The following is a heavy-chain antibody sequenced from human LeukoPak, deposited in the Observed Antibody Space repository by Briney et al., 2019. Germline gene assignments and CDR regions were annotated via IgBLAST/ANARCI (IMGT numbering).Heavy chain of an antibody. CDR3: ARRGYCSSTSCYEYWFDP. Sequence: SETLSLTCTVSGGSISTNNYYWGWIRQPPGMGLEWIGSIYYTGRTYYNPSLKSRVTISVDTSKNQFSLKLSSVTATDTAVYYCARRGYCSSTSCYEYWFDPWGQGTLVTVSS. V-gene: IGHV4-39*01. D-gene: IGHD2-2*01. J-gene: IGHJ5*02. CDR2: IYYTGRT. CDR1: GGSISTNNYY.